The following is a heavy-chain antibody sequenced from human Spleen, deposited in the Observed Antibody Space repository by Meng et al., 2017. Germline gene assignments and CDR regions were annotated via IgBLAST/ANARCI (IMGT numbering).Heavy chain of an antibody. CDR3: ARDQIVVVPAALYYYYYGMDV. CDR1: GYSISSGYY. Sequence: SETLSLTCTVSGYSISSGYYWGWIRQPPGKGLEWIGSIYHSGSTYYNPSLKSRVTISVDTSKNQFSLKLSSVTAADTAVYYCARDQIVVVPAALYYYYYGMDVWGQGTTVTVSS. CDR2: IYHSGST. D-gene: IGHD2-2*01. V-gene: IGHV4-38-2*02. J-gene: IGHJ6*02.